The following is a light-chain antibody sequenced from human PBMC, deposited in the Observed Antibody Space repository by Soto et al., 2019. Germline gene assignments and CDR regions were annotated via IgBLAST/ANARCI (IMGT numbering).Light chain of an antibody. Sequence: EIVLTQSPGTLSLSPGERATLSCRASQSLSSSQLAWYQQKPGQAPRLLIHDASSRATGISDRFTGSGSGTAFTLPFTPLEPEDLPLYSCRHKGSSLRTFGLGTKVKI. CDR3: RHKGSSLRT. CDR1: QSLSSSQ. J-gene: IGKJ1*01. V-gene: IGKV3-20*01. CDR2: DAS.